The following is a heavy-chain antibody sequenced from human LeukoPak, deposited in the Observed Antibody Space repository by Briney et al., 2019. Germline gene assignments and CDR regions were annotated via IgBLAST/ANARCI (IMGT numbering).Heavy chain of an antibody. Sequence: GGSLRLSCAASGFTFSSYSMNWVRQAPGKGLEWVSSISSSSSHIYYADSVKGRFTISRDNAKNSLYLQMNSLRAEDTAVYYCATQHIVVVPAAIVELDYWGQGTLVTVSS. J-gene: IGHJ4*02. CDR3: ATQHIVVVPAAIVELDY. V-gene: IGHV3-21*01. CDR2: ISSSSSHI. D-gene: IGHD2-2*01. CDR1: GFTFSSYS.